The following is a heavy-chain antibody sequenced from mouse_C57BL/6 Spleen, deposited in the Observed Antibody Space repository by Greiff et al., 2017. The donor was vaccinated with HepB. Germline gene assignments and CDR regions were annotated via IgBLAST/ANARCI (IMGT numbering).Heavy chain of an antibody. D-gene: IGHD1-1*01. CDR1: GFTFNTYA. J-gene: IGHJ2*01. CDR2: IRSKSSNYAT. CDR3: VREAGYYYGSSPYYFDY. V-gene: IGHV10-3*01. Sequence: DVKLVESGGGLVQPKGSLKLSCAASGFTFNTYAMHWVRQAPGKGLEWVARIRSKSSNYATYYADSVKDRFTISRDDSQSMLYLQMNNLKTEDTAMYYCVREAGYYYGSSPYYFDYWGQGTTLTVSS.